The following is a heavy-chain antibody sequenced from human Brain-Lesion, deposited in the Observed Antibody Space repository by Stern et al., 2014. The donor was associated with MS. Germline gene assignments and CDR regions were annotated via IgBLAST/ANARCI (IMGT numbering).Heavy chain of an antibody. V-gene: IGHV2-5*02. J-gene: IGHJ4*02. CDR2: IYWDNDK. CDR3: AHRRPHYASWDNGDFDY. Sequence: QITLKESGPALVTPTQTLTLTCTFSGFSLRTDGVGVGWVRQPPGQALESLALIYWDNDKRYSPSLRSRLTITKATSRNQVVLTMTNMDPVATATYYCAHRRPHYASWDNGDFDYWGQGALVTVSS. D-gene: IGHD3-3*01. CDR1: GFSLRTDGVG.